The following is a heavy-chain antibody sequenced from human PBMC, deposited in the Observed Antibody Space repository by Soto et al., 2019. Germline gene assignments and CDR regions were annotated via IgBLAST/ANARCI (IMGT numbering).Heavy chain of an antibody. V-gene: IGHV4-31*03. CDR2: IDYSGST. J-gene: IGHJ4*02. D-gene: IGHD3-10*01. CDR1: GGSISSGGYY. Sequence: QVQLQESGPGLVKPSQTLSLTCTVSGGSISSGGYYWGWIRQHPGKGLEWIGYIDYSGSTYYNPSLKSRLTIPVDTSKKQFSLKLSSVTAADTAVYYCARFASGTYSLDYWGQGTLVTVSS. CDR3: ARFASGTYSLDY.